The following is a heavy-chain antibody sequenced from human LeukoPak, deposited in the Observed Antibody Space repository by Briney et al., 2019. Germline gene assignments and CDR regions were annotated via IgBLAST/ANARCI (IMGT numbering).Heavy chain of an antibody. J-gene: IGHJ4*02. V-gene: IGHV3-21*01. CDR1: GFTFSTYT. Sequence: GGSLRLSCAASGFTFSTYTMNRVRQAPGMGLEWVSSISSSSNNINYADSVKGRFTISRDNAMNSVHLQMNSLRVEDTAVYYCARGYQRPDYWGQGTLITVSS. CDR2: ISSSSNNI. CDR3: ARGYQRPDY. D-gene: IGHD2-2*01.